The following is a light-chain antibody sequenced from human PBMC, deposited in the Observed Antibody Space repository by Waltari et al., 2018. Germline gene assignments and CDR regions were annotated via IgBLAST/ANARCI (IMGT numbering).Light chain of an antibody. CDR1: QSVSRY. Sequence: EIVLTQSPGTLPLSPGERATLSCRASQSVSRYLAWYQQKPGQAPRLLIYGASSRATGIPDRFSGSGSGTDFSLTISRLEPEDFAVYYCQNHERLPAMFGQGTKVEIK. J-gene: IGKJ1*01. CDR3: QNHERLPAM. CDR2: GAS. V-gene: IGKV3-20*01.